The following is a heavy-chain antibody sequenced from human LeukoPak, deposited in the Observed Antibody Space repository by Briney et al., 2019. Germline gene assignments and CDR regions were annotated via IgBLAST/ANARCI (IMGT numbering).Heavy chain of an antibody. Sequence: GGSLRLSCAASGFTFSSYWMHWVRQAPGKGLVWVSRINSDGSSTSYADSVKGRFTISRDNAKNTPYLQMNSLRAEDTAVYYCAIGYCSGGSCYAAAVDFQHWGQGTLVTVSS. D-gene: IGHD2-15*01. V-gene: IGHV3-74*01. CDR1: GFTFSSYW. J-gene: IGHJ1*01. CDR2: INSDGSST. CDR3: AIGYCSGGSCYAAAVDFQH.